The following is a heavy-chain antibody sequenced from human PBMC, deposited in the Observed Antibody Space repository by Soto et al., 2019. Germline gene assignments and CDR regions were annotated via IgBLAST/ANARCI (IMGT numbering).Heavy chain of an antibody. J-gene: IGHJ6*02. CDR2: ISTYSGNT. V-gene: IGHV1-18*01. CDR1: GYTFTTYG. CDR3: ARDQGYSTSSNYFYGMDV. Sequence: QVQLVQSGAEVKKPGASVKVSCKASGYTFTTYGINWVRRARGQGREWMGWISTYSGNTKYAQKLQGRVSMTTDTSTSLAYMELRSLRSDDTAVYYCARDQGYSTSSNYFYGMDVWGQGTTVTVSS. D-gene: IGHD6-6*01.